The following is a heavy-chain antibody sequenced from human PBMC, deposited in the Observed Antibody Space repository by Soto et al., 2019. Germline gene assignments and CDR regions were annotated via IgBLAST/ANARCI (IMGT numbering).Heavy chain of an antibody. D-gene: IGHD5-12*01. CDR2: INAGNDNT. CDR1: GYTFSTYG. V-gene: IGHV1-3*01. J-gene: IGHJ4*02. CDR3: ASVTGGYHWGCFDY. Sequence: ASVKVSCKASGYTFSTYGIHYVRQAPGQRLEWMGWINAGNDNTKYSQKFQGRVTITRDTSASTVYMDLSSLRSEDSAVYYCASVTGGYHWGCFDYWGQGTLVTVSS.